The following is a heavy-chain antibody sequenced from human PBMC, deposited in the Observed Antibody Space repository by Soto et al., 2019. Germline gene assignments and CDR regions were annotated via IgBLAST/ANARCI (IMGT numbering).Heavy chain of an antibody. D-gene: IGHD6-13*01. CDR1: GFTFKTFA. V-gene: IGHV3-23*01. Sequence: EVQLLESGGGLVQPGGSLRLSCAASGFTFKTFAMNWVRQAPGKGLEWVSGSSVSGDTYYADSVKGRFTISRDDSRNTLYLQMNSLRAEDTAVYYCARDRYGSSWFNYYYYGMDVWGQGTTVTVSS. CDR2: SSVSGDT. CDR3: ARDRYGSSWFNYYYYGMDV. J-gene: IGHJ6*02.